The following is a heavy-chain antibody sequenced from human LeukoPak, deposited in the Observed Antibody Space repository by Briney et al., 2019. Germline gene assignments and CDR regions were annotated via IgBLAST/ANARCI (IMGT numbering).Heavy chain of an antibody. CDR1: GFTFSSYG. CDR2: IWYDGSNK. CDR3: ARDLNSDTAARAGY. D-gene: IGHD5-18*01. Sequence: GGSLRLSCAASGFTFSSYGMHWVRQAPGKGLEWVAVIWYDGSNKYYADSVKGRFTISRDNSKNTLYLQMNSLRAEDTAVYYCARDLNSDTAARAGYWGQGTLVTVSS. J-gene: IGHJ4*02. V-gene: IGHV3-33*01.